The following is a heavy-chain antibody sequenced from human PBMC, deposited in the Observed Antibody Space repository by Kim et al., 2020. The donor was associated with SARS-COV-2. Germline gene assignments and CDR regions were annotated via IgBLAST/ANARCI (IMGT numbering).Heavy chain of an antibody. CDR3: AKEGPSRGYDFWSGSYYYYGMDV. Sequence: GGSLRLSCAASGFTFSSYAMSWVRQAPGKGLEWVSAISGSGGSTYYADSVKGRFTISRDNSKNTLYLQMNSLRAEDTAVYYCAKEGPSRGYDFWSGSYYYYGMDVWGQGTTVTVSS. CDR2: ISGSGGST. D-gene: IGHD3-3*01. J-gene: IGHJ6*02. V-gene: IGHV3-23*01. CDR1: GFTFSSYA.